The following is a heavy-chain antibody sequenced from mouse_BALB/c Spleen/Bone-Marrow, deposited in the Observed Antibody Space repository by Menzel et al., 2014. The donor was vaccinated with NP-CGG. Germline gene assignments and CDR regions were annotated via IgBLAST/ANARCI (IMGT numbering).Heavy chain of an antibody. CDR2: IDPANGNT. Sequence: EVQLQQSGAELVKPGASVKLSCTASGFNIKDTYMHWVKQRPEQGLDWIGRIDPANGNTKYDPKFQGKATITADTSSNASYLQLSSLTSEHTAFYYCAIYDYCNSYAMDYWGQGTSVTVSS. D-gene: IGHD2-1*01. J-gene: IGHJ4*01. CDR1: GFNIKDTY. CDR3: AIYDYCNSYAMDY. V-gene: IGHV14-3*02.